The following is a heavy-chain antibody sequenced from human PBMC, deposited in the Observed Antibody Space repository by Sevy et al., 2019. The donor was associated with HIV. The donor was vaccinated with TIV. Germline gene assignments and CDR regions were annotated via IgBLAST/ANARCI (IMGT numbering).Heavy chain of an antibody. Sequence: GGSLRLSCAASGFTFSSHAMHWVRQAPGKGLEWAAVISYDGSNKYYAESVKGRFTISRDNSKSTLYLQMSSLRPEDTAVYYCARGGYYYGSGIYNWFDPWGQRTLVTVSS. CDR2: ISYDGSNK. D-gene: IGHD3-10*01. CDR3: ARGGYYYGSGIYNWFDP. V-gene: IGHV3-30-3*01. J-gene: IGHJ5*02. CDR1: GFTFSSHA.